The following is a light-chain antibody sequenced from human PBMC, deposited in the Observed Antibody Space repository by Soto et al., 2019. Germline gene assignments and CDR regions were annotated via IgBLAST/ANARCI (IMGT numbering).Light chain of an antibody. CDR1: QSISRW. V-gene: IGKV1-5*01. J-gene: IGKJ5*01. CDR3: QQFNSYTIT. CDR2: EAS. Sequence: IQMTQSPSTLSASVGDRVTITCRASQSISRWLTWYQEKEGQAPKLLIYEASSLESGVPSRFRGSGYGTELTLTIGGMKHDDFETYLCQQFNSYTITFGQGTRLEIK.